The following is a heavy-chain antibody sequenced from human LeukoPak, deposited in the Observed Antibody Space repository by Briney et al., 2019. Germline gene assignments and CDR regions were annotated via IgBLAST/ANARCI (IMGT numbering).Heavy chain of an antibody. J-gene: IGHJ4*02. V-gene: IGHV4-38-2*02. CDR3: ARDVGYSSSSVLDY. CDR1: GFSISRSYN. Sequence: SETLSLTCTVSGFSISRSYNWAWIRQPPGKGLEWIGTIYHRGITYYNPSLKSRVTISVDTSKNQFSLKLNSVTAADTAVYYCARDVGYSSSSVLDYWGQGTLVTVSS. D-gene: IGHD6-6*01. CDR2: IYHRGIT.